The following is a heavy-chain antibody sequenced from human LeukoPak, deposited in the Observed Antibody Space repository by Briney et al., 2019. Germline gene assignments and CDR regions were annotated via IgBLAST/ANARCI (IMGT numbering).Heavy chain of an antibody. CDR2: IRYDGSNK. Sequence: GGSLRLSCAASGFTFSSYGMHWVRQAPGKGLEWVAFIRYDGSNKYYADSVKDRFTISRDNAKNTLYLQMNSLRAEDTAVYYCARDLGDYYYDSSGYYGGYWGQGTLVTVSS. V-gene: IGHV3-30*02. J-gene: IGHJ4*02. CDR1: GFTFSSYG. CDR3: ARDLGDYYYDSSGYYGGY. D-gene: IGHD3-22*01.